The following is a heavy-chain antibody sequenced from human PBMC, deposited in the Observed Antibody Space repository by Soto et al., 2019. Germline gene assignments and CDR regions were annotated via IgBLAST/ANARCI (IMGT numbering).Heavy chain of an antibody. Sequence: PGGSLRLSCAASGFTFSSYSMNWVRQAPGKGLEWVSSISSSSSYIYYADSVKGRFTISRDNAKNSLYLQMNSLRAEDTAVYYCARVGCSGGSCCSGLTYLDYWDQGTLGTVSS. CDR3: ARVGCSGGSCCSGLTYLDY. J-gene: IGHJ4*02. D-gene: IGHD2-15*01. CDR1: GFTFSSYS. V-gene: IGHV3-21*01. CDR2: ISSSSSYI.